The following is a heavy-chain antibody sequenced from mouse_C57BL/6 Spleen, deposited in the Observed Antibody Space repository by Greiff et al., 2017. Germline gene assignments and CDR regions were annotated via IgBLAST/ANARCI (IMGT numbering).Heavy chain of an antibody. V-gene: IGHV1-82*01. J-gene: IGHJ4*01. CDR1: GYAFSSSW. Sequence: QVQLQHSGPELVKPGASVKISCKASGYAFSSSWMNWVKQRPGKGLEWIGRIYPGDGDTNYNGKFKGKATLTAAKSSSTAYMQLSSLTSEDSAVYCCARSSYYYGRSPYYYAMDYWGQGTSVTGSS. D-gene: IGHD1-1*01. CDR2: IYPGDGDT. CDR3: ARSSYYYGRSPYYYAMDY.